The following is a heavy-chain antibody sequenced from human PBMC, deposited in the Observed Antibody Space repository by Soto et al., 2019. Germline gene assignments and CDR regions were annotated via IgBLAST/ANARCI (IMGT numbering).Heavy chain of an antibody. D-gene: IGHD6-19*01. V-gene: IGHV1-18*01. CDR1: GYTFTSNG. J-gene: IGHJ5*02. Sequence: ASVKVTCKDSGYTFTSNGSRWVRQAPGQGLEWMGWISAYNGNTNYAQKLQGRVTMTTDTSTSTAYMELRSLRSDDTAVYYCARKGSSGWYGWFDPWGQGTLVTVSS. CDR3: ARKGSSGWYGWFDP. CDR2: ISAYNGNT.